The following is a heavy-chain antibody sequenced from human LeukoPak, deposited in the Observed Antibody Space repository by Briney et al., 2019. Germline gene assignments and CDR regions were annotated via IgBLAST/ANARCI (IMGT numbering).Heavy chain of an antibody. J-gene: IGHJ5*02. CDR1: GYTFTSYG. D-gene: IGHD5-12*01. V-gene: IGHV1-18*01. Sequence: ASVKVSCKASGYTFTSYGISWVRQAPGQGLEWMGWISAYNGNTNYAQQLQGRVTMTTDTSTSTAYMELRSLRSDDTAVYYCARGRASAGGYSGYDWGDWFDPWGQGTLVTVSS. CDR2: ISAYNGNT. CDR3: ARGRASAGGYSGYDWGDWFDP.